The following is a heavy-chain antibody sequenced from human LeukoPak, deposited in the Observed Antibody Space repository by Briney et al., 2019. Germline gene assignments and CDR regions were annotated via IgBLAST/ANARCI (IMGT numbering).Heavy chain of an antibody. J-gene: IGHJ4*02. V-gene: IGHV4-59*01. CDR3: ARVDTAMTYYFDY. CDR2: IYYSGST. D-gene: IGHD5-18*01. Sequence: SETLSLTCTVSGGSISSYYWSWIRQPPGKGLEWIGYIYYSGSTNYNPSLKSRVTISVDTSKNQFSLKLSSVTAADTAVYYCARVDTAMTYYFDYWGQGTLVTVSS. CDR1: GGSISSYY.